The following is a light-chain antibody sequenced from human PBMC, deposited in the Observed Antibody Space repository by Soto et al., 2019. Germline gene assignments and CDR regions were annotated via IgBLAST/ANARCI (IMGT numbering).Light chain of an antibody. V-gene: IGLV1-44*01. CDR1: SSNLGSNS. J-gene: IGLJ2*01. CDR3: AAWDDSVNGVV. Sequence: QAVVTQPPSASGTPGQRVAISCSGSSSNLGSNSVTWYQQFPGTAPKLLIYSNNERPSGVPDRFSGSKSGTSASLAISGLQSEDEADFYCAAWDDSVNGVVFGGGTKLTVL. CDR2: SNN.